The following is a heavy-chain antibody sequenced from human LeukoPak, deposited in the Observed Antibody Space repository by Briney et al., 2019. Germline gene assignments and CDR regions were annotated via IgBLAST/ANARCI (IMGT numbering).Heavy chain of an antibody. CDR3: ARLGYCSSTSCLSWFDP. J-gene: IGHJ5*02. V-gene: IGHV1-18*01. Sequence: ASVKVSCKASGYTFTSYGISWVRQAPGQGLEWMGWISAYNGNTNYAQKLQGRVTMTTETSTSTAYMELRSLRSDDTAVYYCARLGYCSSTSCLSWFDPWGQGTLVTVSS. CDR1: GYTFTSYG. CDR2: ISAYNGNT. D-gene: IGHD2-2*01.